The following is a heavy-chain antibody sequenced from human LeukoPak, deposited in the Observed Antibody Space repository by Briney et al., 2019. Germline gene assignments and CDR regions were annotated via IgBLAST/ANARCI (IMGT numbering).Heavy chain of an antibody. J-gene: IGHJ5*02. CDR3: ARHEYSGSYYGLSWFDP. D-gene: IGHD1-26*01. CDR1: GGSISSSGYS. CDR2: IYYSGST. Sequence: SSETLSLTCTVSGGSISSSGYSWGWIRQPPGKGLEWIASIYYSGSTYYSPSLKSRVTISVDTSKNQLSLKLSSLTAADTAVYYCARHEYSGSYYGLSWFDPWGQGTLVTVSS. V-gene: IGHV4-39*01.